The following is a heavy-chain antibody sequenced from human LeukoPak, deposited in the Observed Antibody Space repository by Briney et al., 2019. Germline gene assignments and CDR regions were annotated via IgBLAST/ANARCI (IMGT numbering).Heavy chain of an antibody. V-gene: IGHV4-34*01. Sequence: SETLSLTCAVYGGSFSGYYWSWIRQPPGKGLEWIGEINHSGSTNYNPSLKSRVTISVDTSKNQFSLKLSSVTAADTAVYYCARDVIAAAGRNSAFDIWGQGTMVTVSS. D-gene: IGHD6-13*01. CDR3: ARDVIAAAGRNSAFDI. CDR1: GGSFSGYY. CDR2: INHSGST. J-gene: IGHJ3*02.